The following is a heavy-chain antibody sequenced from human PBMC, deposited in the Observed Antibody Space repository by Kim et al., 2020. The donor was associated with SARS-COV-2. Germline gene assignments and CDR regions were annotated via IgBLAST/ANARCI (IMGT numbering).Heavy chain of an antibody. V-gene: IGHV4-34*01. CDR3: ARVMPYSYGYRGPRGGMDV. J-gene: IGHJ6*02. D-gene: IGHD5-18*01. CDR1: GGSFSGYY. CDR2: INHSGST. Sequence: SETLSLTCAVYGGSFSGYYWSWIRQPPGKGLEWIGEINHSGSTNYNPSLKSRVTISVDTSKNQFSLKLSSVTAADTAVYYCARVMPYSYGYRGPRGGMDVWGQGTTVTVSS.